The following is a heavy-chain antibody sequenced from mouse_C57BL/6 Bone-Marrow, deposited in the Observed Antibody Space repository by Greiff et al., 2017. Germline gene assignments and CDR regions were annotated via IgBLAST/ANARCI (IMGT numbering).Heavy chain of an antibody. J-gene: IGHJ2*01. CDR1: GYSFTDYN. Sequence: VQLQQSGPELVKPGASVKISCKASGYSFTDYNMNWVKQSNGKSLALIGVINPNYGTTSYNQKFKGKATLTVDQSSSTAYMQLNILTSEYAAVYYCARNGADGYYDYWGQGTTLTVSA. CDR3: ARNGADGYYDY. D-gene: IGHD2-3*01. CDR2: INPNYGTT. V-gene: IGHV1-39*01.